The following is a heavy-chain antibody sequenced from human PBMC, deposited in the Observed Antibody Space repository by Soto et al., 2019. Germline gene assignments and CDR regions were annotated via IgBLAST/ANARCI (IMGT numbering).Heavy chain of an antibody. D-gene: IGHD3-10*01. CDR2: IYGFDSDT. J-gene: IGHJ4*02. CDR3: ARLNYLGLRVFDY. V-gene: IGHV5-51*01. Sequence: PGESLKISCEGSGYSFSNHWIGWVRQMPGKGLEWMGVIYGFDSDTTYSPSFQGQVTISADRSSSTAYLQWSSLKASDTAVYYCARLNYLGLRVFDYWGQGTLVTVSS. CDR1: GYSFSNHW.